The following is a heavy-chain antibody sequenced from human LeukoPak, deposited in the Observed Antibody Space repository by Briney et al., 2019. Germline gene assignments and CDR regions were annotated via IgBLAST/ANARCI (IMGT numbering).Heavy chain of an antibody. CDR3: ARPGYSSSWYDNYFDY. V-gene: IGHV3-48*01. J-gene: IGHJ4*02. Sequence: GGSLRLSCAASGFNFSSYWMHWVRQAPGKGLVWVSYISSSSSTIYYADSVKGRFTISRDNAKNSLYLQMNSLRAEDTAVYYCARPGYSSSWYDNYFDYWGQGTLVTVSS. CDR2: ISSSSSTI. CDR1: GFNFSSYW. D-gene: IGHD6-13*01.